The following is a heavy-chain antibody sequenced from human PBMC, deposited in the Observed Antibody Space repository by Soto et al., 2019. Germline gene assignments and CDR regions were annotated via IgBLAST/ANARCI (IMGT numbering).Heavy chain of an antibody. Sequence: EVQLVESGGGLVQPGRSLRLSCAASGFTFDDYAMHWVRQAPGKGLEWVSGITWNSGNIDYADSVRGRFTISRDNAKNSLYLQMTSLRVEDTALYYCAKDAKDVVVIPAAIPVGDYYHYLDVWGKGTTVNVSS. CDR1: GFTFDDYA. CDR3: AKDAKDVVVIPAAIPVGDYYHYLDV. J-gene: IGHJ6*03. V-gene: IGHV3-9*01. CDR2: ITWNSGNI. D-gene: IGHD2-2*01.